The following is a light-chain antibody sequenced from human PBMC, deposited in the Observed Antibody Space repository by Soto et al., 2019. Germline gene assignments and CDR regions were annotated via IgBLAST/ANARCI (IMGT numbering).Light chain of an antibody. CDR3: RQFNSYPIT. V-gene: IGKV1-5*01. Sequence: DIQMTQSPSTLSASVGDTVTVTCRATQSVSGWLAWYQQKPGKAPKLLIYEASSLESGVPSRFSGSGSGTEFTLTIGGLQPDDFATYYCRQFNSYPITFGQGTRLEI. J-gene: IGKJ5*01. CDR1: QSVSGW. CDR2: EAS.